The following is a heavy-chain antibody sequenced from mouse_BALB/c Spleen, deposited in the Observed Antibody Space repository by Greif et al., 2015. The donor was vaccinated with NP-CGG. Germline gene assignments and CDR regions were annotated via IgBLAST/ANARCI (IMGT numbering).Heavy chain of an antibody. CDR2: IDPANGNT. CDR3: ARKLGRGLYFDY. D-gene: IGHD4-1*01. V-gene: IGHV14-3*02. CDR1: GFNIKDTY. Sequence: VQLKQSGADLVKPGASVKLSCTASGFNIKDTYMHWVKQRPEQGLEWIGRIDPANGNTKCDPKFQGKATITADTSSXTAYLQLSSLTSEDTAVYYCARKLGRGLYFDYWGQGTTLTVSS. J-gene: IGHJ2*01.